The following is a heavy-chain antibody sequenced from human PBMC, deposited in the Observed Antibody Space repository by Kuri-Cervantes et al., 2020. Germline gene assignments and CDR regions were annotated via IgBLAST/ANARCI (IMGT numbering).Heavy chain of an antibody. CDR2: IRYDGSNK. D-gene: IGHD5-24*01. J-gene: IGHJ4*02. V-gene: IGHV3-30*02. CDR3: AKDGGDGYNSDLDY. Sequence: GGSLRLSCAASGFTFSSYGMHWVRQAPGKGLEWVAFIRYDGSNKYYADSVKGRFTISRDNSKNTLYLQMNSLRAEDTAVYYRAKDGGDGYNSDLDYWGQGTLVTVSS. CDR1: GFTFSSYG.